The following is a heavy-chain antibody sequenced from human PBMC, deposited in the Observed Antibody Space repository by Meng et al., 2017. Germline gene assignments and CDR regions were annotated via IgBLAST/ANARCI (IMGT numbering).Heavy chain of an antibody. CDR2: TSYRSKLYN. V-gene: IGHV6-1*01. D-gene: IGHD2-2*01. CDR3: ARRGVTYCTSISCYPTWFDP. J-gene: IGHJ5*02. Sequence: QVQLQPSGPGLVQPSPPPHLTGASSGDSVSSNSAAWNWIRQSPSRCLEWLGRTSYRSKLYNDYAVSVKSRITNNPDTSKNQFSLQLNSVTPEDTAVYYCARRGVTYCTSISCYPTWFDPWGQGTLVTVSS. CDR1: GDSVSSNSAA.